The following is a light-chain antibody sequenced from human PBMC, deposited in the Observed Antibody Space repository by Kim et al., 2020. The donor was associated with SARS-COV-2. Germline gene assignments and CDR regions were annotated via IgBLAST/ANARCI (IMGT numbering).Light chain of an antibody. CDR1: KVGDKY. CDR3: QAWDSSTHNYV. J-gene: IGLJ1*01. Sequence: PGQTARITCSGDKVGDKYVSWYQQKPGKSPVVVIYQDNQRPSGIPERFSGSNSGNTATLTISGTQAMDEADYYCQAWDSSTHNYVFGAGTKVTVL. V-gene: IGLV3-1*01. CDR2: QDN.